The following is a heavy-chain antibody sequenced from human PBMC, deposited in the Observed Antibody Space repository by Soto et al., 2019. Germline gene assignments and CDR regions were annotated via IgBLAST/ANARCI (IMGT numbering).Heavy chain of an antibody. J-gene: IGHJ4*02. CDR2: VNPSTGDT. CDR1: GYTFTNYY. D-gene: IGHD5-12*01. V-gene: IGHV1-2*02. CDR3: AREAFTGYAFFDY. Sequence: ASVKVSCKASGYTFTNYYIHWVRQAPGQGLEWMGWVNPSTGDTFFAPRFQGRVTMTRDTSVSTACLELRRLRSDDTALYYCAREAFTGYAFFDYWGQGTLVTVSS.